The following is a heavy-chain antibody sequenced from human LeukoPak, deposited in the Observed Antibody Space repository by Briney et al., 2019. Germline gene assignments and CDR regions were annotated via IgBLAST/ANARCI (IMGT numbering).Heavy chain of an antibody. D-gene: IGHD5-18*01. CDR1: GGSFSGYY. CDR3: ASYTAGGGGLDY. Sequence: SETLSLTCAVYGGSFSGYYWSWVRQPPGKGLEWIGEINHSGSTNYNPSLKSRVTISVDTSKNQFSLKLSSVTAADTAVYYCASYTAGGGGLDYWGQGTLVTVSS. CDR2: INHSGST. J-gene: IGHJ4*02. V-gene: IGHV4-34*01.